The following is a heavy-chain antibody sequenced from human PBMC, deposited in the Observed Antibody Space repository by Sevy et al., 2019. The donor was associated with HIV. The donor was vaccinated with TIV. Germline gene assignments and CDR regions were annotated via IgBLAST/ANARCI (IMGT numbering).Heavy chain of an antibody. J-gene: IGHJ4*02. CDR1: GYTLTEFS. CDR2: FDPEDGER. V-gene: IGHV1-24*01. CDR3: ATTKEYYDSSGYPFDS. Sequence: ASVKVSCKVPGYTLTEFSMHWVRQAPGKGLEWMGTFDPEDGERIYSQKFQARFTMTEDTSTPTAYMELNSLGSEDTAVYYCATTKEYYDSSGYPFDSWGQGTLVTVSS. D-gene: IGHD3-22*01.